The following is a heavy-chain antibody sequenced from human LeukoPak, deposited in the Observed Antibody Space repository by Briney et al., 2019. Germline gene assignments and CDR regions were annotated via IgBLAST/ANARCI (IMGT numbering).Heavy chain of an antibody. D-gene: IGHD2-2*01. CDR3: ARGQVPAARGYNWFDP. CDR2: INARGDT. Sequence: PSESLSLTCAVYGWSFNDYYWNWIRQPPGKGLAWIGEINARGDTSYNPSLKSRVTISVDTSKKQFSLRLTSMIAADTALYYCARGQVPAARGYNWFDPWGQGTLVTVSS. J-gene: IGHJ5*02. V-gene: IGHV4-34*01. CDR1: GWSFNDYY.